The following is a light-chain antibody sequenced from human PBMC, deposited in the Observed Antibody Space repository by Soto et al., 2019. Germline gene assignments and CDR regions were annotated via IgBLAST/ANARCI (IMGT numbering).Light chain of an antibody. J-gene: IGKJ2*03. V-gene: IGKV3-20*01. CDR3: QQDGDYNSPWYS. CDR2: ATS. CDR1: QSVSSNY. Sequence: EIVLTQSPGTLSLSPGDRVTLSCRASQSVSSNYLAWYQQKPGQAPRLLIYATSARATGIPDRFSGSGSGTDFTLTISRLEPEDFAMFYCQQDGDYNSPWYSFGQGTRLEI.